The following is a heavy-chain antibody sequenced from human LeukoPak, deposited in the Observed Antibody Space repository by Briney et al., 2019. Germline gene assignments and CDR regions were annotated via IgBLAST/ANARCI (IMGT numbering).Heavy chain of an antibody. D-gene: IGHD3-22*01. J-gene: IGHJ4*02. CDR3: ARVFYDGSAYYYDY. CDR2: ISSNGGST. CDR1: GFTFSNYA. Sequence: PGGSLRLSCAASGFTFSNYAMHWVRQAPGKGLEYVSAISSNGGSTYYANSVKGRFTISRDNSKNTLFLQMGSLRAEDMAVYYCARVFYDGSAYYYDYWGQGTLVTVSS. V-gene: IGHV3-64*01.